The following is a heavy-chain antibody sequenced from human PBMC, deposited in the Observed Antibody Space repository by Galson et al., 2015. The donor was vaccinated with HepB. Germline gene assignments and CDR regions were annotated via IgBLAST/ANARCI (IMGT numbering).Heavy chain of an antibody. CDR2: IIPILGIA. CDR1: GGTFSSYT. J-gene: IGHJ5*02. V-gene: IGHV1-69*02. CDR3: ARGHAFPRLWAVKNWFDP. D-gene: IGHD4/OR15-4a*01. Sequence: SVKVSCKASGGTFSSYTISWVRQAPGQGLEWMGRIIPILGIANYAQKFQGRVTITADKSTSTAYMELSSLRSEDTAVYYCARGHAFPRLWAVKNWFDPWGQGTLVTVSS.